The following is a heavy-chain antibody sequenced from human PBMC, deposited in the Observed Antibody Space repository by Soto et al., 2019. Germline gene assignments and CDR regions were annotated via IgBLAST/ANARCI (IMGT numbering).Heavy chain of an antibody. J-gene: IGHJ6*02. CDR2: IHYSGST. CDR1: GDSISSYY. Sequence: SETLSLTCTVSGDSISSYYWSWIRQPPGKGLEWIGYIHYSGSTNYNPSLKSRLTISLDTSKNQFSLKLTSVTAADTAVYYCARDLWGYCGTDCYPLDVWGQGTTVTVSS. D-gene: IGHD2-21*02. CDR3: ARDLWGYCGTDCYPLDV. V-gene: IGHV4-59*01.